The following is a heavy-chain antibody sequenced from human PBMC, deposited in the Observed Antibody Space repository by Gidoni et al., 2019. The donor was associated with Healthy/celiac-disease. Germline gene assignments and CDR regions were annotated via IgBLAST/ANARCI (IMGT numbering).Heavy chain of an antibody. V-gene: IGHV4-39*01. Sequence: QLQLQESGPGLVKPSATLSLTCTVSGGSLSSSSYYWGWLRQPPGKGLEWIGSIYYSGSTYYNPSLKSRVTISVDTSKNQFSLKLSSVTAADTAVYYCARHWVVTGRSSAFDIWGQGTMVTVSS. J-gene: IGHJ3*02. CDR2: IYYSGST. CDR3: ARHWVVTGRSSAFDI. CDR1: GGSLSSSSYY. D-gene: IGHD3-10*01.